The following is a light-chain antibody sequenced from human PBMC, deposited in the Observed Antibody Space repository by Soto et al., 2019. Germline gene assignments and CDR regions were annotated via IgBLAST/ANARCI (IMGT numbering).Light chain of an antibody. V-gene: IGLV1-40*01. J-gene: IGLJ1*01. CDR1: SSDIGAGHD. CDR3: QSYDSSLSALYV. CDR2: DNI. Sequence: QSVLTKPPSVSGAPGQRVTISCTGSSSDIGAGHDVHWYQQLPGTAPKLLIYDNINRPSGVPDRFSGSKSGTSASLAITGLQAEDEADYYCQSYDSSLSALYVFGTGTKVTVL.